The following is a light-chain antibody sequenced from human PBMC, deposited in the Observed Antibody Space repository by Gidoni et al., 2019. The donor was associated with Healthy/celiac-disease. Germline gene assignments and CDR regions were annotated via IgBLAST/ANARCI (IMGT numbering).Light chain of an antibody. CDR3: QAWDSGTVI. J-gene: IGLJ2*01. CDR1: ELARKS. CDR2: EDK. V-gene: IGLV3-1*01. Sequence: SYELTQPISVSVSPGQTATITCSGDELARKSASWYQQKTGQSPVLLMFEDKKRPSGIPARFSGSTSGNTANLTISGTQDIDEADYFCQAWDSGTVIFGGGTKLTVL.